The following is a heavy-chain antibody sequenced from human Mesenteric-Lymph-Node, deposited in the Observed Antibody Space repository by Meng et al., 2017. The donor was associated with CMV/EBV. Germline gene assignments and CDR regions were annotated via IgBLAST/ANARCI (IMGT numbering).Heavy chain of an antibody. Sequence: QLKGSGPGSVKPSETLSLSCIVSGDSISNSTYYWTWIRQPPGKGLEWIGSVHHSGTTYYNPSLKGRLTISVDTSANLFSLRLTTVTAADTATYYCARRGNYDSDYSEYWGQGTLVTVSS. V-gene: IGHV4-39*01. CDR1: GDSISNSTYY. CDR3: ARRGNYDSDYSEY. CDR2: VHHSGTT. J-gene: IGHJ4*02. D-gene: IGHD3-22*01.